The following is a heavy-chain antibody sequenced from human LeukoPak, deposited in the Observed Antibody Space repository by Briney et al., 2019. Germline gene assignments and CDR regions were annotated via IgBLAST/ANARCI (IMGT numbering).Heavy chain of an antibody. CDR2: INGDGSEF. J-gene: IGHJ6*03. CDR3: ARDNILPAAYYIDV. D-gene: IGHD2-2*01. Sequence: GGSLRLSCAASGFTFSSYAMSWVRQAPGKGLEWVANINGDGSEFYYVDSVKGRFTISRDNAKNSLYLQMNSLRVEDTALYYCARDNILPAAYYIDVWGKGTTVTVSS. V-gene: IGHV3-7*01. CDR1: GFTFSSYA.